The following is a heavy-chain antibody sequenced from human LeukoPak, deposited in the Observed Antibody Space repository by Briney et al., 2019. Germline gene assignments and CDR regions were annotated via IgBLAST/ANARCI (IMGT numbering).Heavy chain of an antibody. CDR3: ARDRPGDGYFDY. V-gene: IGHV3-66*01. CDR2: IYSGGNT. CDR1: GFTFSSND. J-gene: IGHJ4*02. D-gene: IGHD3-10*01. Sequence: GGSLRLSCAASGFTFSSNDMTWDRQTPGKGLEWVSIIYSGGNTYYADSVKGRFTISRDNSKNTLYLQMNSLRVEDTAVFYYARDRPGDGYFDYWGQGTLVTVSS.